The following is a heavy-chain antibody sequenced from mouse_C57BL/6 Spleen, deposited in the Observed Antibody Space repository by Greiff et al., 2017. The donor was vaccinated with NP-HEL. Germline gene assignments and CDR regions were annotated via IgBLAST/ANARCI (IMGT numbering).Heavy chain of an antibody. D-gene: IGHD2-10*02. J-gene: IGHJ3*01. CDR2: ISSGGSYT. CDR1: GFTFSSYG. Sequence: EVQGVESGGDLVKPGGSLKLSCAASGFTFSSYGMSWVRQTPDKRLEWVATISSGGSYTYYPDSVKGRFTISRDNAKNTLYLQMSSLKSEDTAMYYCARQGVWEWFAYWGQGTLVTVSA. V-gene: IGHV5-6*01. CDR3: ARQGVWEWFAY.